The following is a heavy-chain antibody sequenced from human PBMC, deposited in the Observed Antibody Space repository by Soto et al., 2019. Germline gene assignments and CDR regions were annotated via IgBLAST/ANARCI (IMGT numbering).Heavy chain of an antibody. Sequence: PGGSLRLSCAASGFTFSSYSMNWVRQAPGKGLEWVSYISSSSSTIYYADSVKGRFTISRDNARNSLYLQMNSLRDEDTAVYYCARAGIVGATRENWFDPWGQGTLVTVSS. J-gene: IGHJ5*02. CDR3: ARAGIVGATRENWFDP. CDR2: ISSSSSTI. V-gene: IGHV3-48*02. D-gene: IGHD1-26*01. CDR1: GFTFSSYS.